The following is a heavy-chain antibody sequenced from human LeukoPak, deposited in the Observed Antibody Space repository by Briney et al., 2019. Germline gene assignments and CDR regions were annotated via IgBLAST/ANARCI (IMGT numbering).Heavy chain of an antibody. D-gene: IGHD2-2*01. Sequence: ASVKVSCKVSGYTITDYYMHWVQQAPGKGLEWMGLVDPEDGETIYAEKFQGRVTITADTSTDTAYMELSSLRSEDTAVYYCATGGYQLLRFDYWGQGTLVTVSS. CDR2: VDPEDGET. V-gene: IGHV1-69-2*01. CDR3: ATGGYQLLRFDY. J-gene: IGHJ4*02. CDR1: GYTITDYY.